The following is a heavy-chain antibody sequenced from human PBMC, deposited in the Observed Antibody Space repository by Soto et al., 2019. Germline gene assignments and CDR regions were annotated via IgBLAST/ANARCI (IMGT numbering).Heavy chain of an antibody. V-gene: IGHV1-8*01. CDR3: ARDKARGYYMDV. J-gene: IGHJ6*03. Sequence: ASVKVSCKASGYTFTSYDINWVRQATGQGLEWMGWMNPNSGNTGYAQKFQGRVTMTRNTSISTAYMELSSLRSEDTAVYYRARDKARGYYMDVWGKGTTVTVSS. CDR2: MNPNSGNT. CDR1: GYTFTSYD. D-gene: IGHD5-12*01.